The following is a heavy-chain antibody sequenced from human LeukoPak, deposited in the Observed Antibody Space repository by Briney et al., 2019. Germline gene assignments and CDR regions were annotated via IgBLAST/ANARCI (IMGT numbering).Heavy chain of an antibody. J-gene: IGHJ6*02. CDR3: ARDRAYYYYGMDV. V-gene: IGHV3-33*01. CDR1: GFTFSSYG. CDR2: IWYDGSNK. Sequence: PGGSLRLSCAASGFTFSSYGMHWVRQAPGKGLEWVAVIWYDGSNKYYADSVKGRFTISRDNSKNTLYLQMNSLRAEDTAVYYRARDRAYYYYGMDVWGQGTTVTVSS. D-gene: IGHD3-10*01.